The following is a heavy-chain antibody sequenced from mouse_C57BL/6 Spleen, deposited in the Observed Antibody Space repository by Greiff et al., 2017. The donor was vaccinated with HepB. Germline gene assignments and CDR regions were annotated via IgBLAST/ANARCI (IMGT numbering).Heavy chain of an antibody. CDR3: ARDGDYDGDGYFDY. Sequence: VQLQQSGAELVMPGASVKLSCKASGYTFTSYWMHWVKQRPGQGLEWIGEIDPSDSYTNYNQQFKGKSTLTVDKSSSTAYMQLSSLTSEDSAVYYCARDGDYDGDGYFDYWGQGTTLTVSS. CDR2: IDPSDSYT. D-gene: IGHD2-4*01. CDR1: GYTFTSYW. V-gene: IGHV1-69*01. J-gene: IGHJ2*01.